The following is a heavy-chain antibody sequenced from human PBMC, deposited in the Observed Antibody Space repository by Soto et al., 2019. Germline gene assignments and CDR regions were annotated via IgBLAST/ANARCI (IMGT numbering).Heavy chain of an antibody. V-gene: IGHV1-18*01. CDR2: ISAYNGNT. D-gene: IGHD4-17*01. CDR3: AREETTDYGDYLARMDV. CDR1: GYTFTSYG. Sequence: VSVKVSCKASGYTFTSYGISWVRQAPGQGLEWMGWISAYNGNTNYAQKLQGRVTMTTDTSTSTAYMELRSLRSDDTAVYYCAREETTDYGDYLARMDVWGQGTTVTVSS. J-gene: IGHJ6*02.